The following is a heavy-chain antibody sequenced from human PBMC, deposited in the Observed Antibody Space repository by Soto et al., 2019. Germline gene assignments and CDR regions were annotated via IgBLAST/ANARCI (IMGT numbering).Heavy chain of an antibody. J-gene: IGHJ6*02. CDR2: INPNSGGT. CDR1: GYTFTGYY. D-gene: IGHD2-2*01. CDR3: ARDLYCSSTSCYADYGMDA. Sequence: GASVKVSCKASGYTFTGYYMHWVRQAPGQGLEWMGWINPNSGGTNYAQKFQGRVTMTRDTSISTAYMELSRLRSDDTAVYYCARDLYCSSTSCYADYGMDAWGQGTTVTVSS. V-gene: IGHV1-2*02.